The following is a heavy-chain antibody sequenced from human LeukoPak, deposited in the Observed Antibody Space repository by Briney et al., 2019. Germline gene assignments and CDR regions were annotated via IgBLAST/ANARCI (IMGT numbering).Heavy chain of an antibody. J-gene: IGHJ4*02. D-gene: IGHD2-15*01. CDR2: IFYSGST. Sequence: PSQTLSLTCTVSGGSLSGGDYYWSWIRQPPGKGLEWIGYIFYSGSTYYNPSLKSRVTISVDTSKNQFSLKLSSVTAADTAVYYCARVGYCSGGSCYHYWGQGTLVTVSS. CDR3: ARVGYCSGGSCYHY. V-gene: IGHV4-30-4*01. CDR1: GGSLSGGDYY.